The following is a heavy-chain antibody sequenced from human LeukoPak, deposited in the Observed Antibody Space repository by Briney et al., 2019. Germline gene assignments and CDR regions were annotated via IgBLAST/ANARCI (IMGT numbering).Heavy chain of an antibody. J-gene: IGHJ4*02. Sequence: GASVKVSCKASGYTFTSYYMHWVRQAPGQGLEWMGIINPSGGSTSYAQKFQGRVTMTRDMSTSTVYMELSSLRSDDTAVYYCARMSPNWGLFDYWGQGTLVTVSS. CDR3: ARMSPNWGLFDY. CDR1: GYTFTSYY. V-gene: IGHV1-46*01. CDR2: INPSGGST. D-gene: IGHD7-27*01.